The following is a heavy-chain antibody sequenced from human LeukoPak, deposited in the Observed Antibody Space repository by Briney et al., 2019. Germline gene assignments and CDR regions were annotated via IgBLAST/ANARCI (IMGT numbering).Heavy chain of an antibody. CDR2: ISSSSSYI. V-gene: IGHV3-21*01. J-gene: IGHJ4*02. CDR3: ARERGGSYSPFDY. CDR1: GFVFSTYT. D-gene: IGHD1-26*01. Sequence: PGGSLRLSCEASGFVFSTYTMNWVRQAPGKGLEWVSSISSSSSYIYYEDSLRGRFTVSRDNARNSLYLQMNSLRAEDTAMYYCARERGGSYSPFDYWGQGTLVSVSS.